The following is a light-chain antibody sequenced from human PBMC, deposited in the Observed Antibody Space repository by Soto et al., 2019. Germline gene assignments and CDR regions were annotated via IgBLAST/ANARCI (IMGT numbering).Light chain of an antibody. Sequence: QPALTQPPSASGSPGQSVTISCTGTSSDVGGYNYVSWYQQHPGKAPKLMIYEVSKRPSGVPDRFSGSKSGNTASLTVTGLQVEDEADYYCSSFEASNNLLFGGGTKVTVL. CDR1: SSDVGGYNY. CDR2: EVS. V-gene: IGLV2-8*01. J-gene: IGLJ2*01. CDR3: SSFEASNNLL.